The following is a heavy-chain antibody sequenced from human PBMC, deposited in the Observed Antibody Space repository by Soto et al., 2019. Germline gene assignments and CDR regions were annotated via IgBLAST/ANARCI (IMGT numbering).Heavy chain of an antibody. Sequence: QVQVVQSGAEVKKPGSSVKVSCKTSGGTFSTSAISWVRQAPGQGLEWMGGIMPLFRTADYAQRFQGRVTITADESASTAYLELRSLTSEVTAIYYCARDKDRAQLGGNYYYIMDVWGQGTTVTVTS. J-gene: IGHJ6*02. CDR2: IMPLFRTA. CDR1: GGTFSTSA. V-gene: IGHV1-69*12. CDR3: ARDKDRAQLGGNYYYIMDV. D-gene: IGHD3-3*02.